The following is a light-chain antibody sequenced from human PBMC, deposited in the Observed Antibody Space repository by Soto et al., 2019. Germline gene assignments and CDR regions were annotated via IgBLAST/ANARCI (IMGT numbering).Light chain of an antibody. Sequence: EIVLTQSPATLSLSPRERAALSCRASQSVSGYLAWYQHRPGQAPSLLIFESSNRATGIPSRFSGSGSWTDFTLTISSLEPEDSAVYYCHQRSNWPPFTFGQGTKLEIK. CDR1: QSVSGY. J-gene: IGKJ2*01. V-gene: IGKV3-11*01. CDR2: ESS. CDR3: HQRSNWPPFT.